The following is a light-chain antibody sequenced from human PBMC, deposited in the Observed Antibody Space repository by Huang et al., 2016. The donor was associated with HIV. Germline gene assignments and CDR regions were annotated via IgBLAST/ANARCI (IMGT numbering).Light chain of an antibody. V-gene: IGKV3-15*01. CDR2: GAS. CDR1: QSVSSK. CDR3: QQYNNWPRT. J-gene: IGKJ1*01. Sequence: EIVMRQSPATLAASPGERVTLPCTASQSVSSKLAWYQQKPGQGHRHLFYGASTRATGIPARVSGSGSGTEFTLTISSLQSEYFAVYYCQQYNNWPRTFGQGTKVEIK.